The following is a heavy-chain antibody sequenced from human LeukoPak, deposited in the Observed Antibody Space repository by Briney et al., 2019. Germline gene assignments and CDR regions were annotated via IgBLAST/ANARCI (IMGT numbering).Heavy chain of an antibody. CDR2: IYYSGNT. V-gene: IGHV4-59*01. J-gene: IGHJ5*02. D-gene: IGHD3-10*01. CDR1: GGSISNYY. Sequence: SETLSLTCTVSGGSISNYYWNWIRQPPGKGLEWIGYIYYSGNTNYNPSLKSRVTISIDTSKNQFSLKLGPVTAADTAVYYCARASRGDVGGVDSWGQGTLVTVSS. CDR3: ARASRGDVGGVDS.